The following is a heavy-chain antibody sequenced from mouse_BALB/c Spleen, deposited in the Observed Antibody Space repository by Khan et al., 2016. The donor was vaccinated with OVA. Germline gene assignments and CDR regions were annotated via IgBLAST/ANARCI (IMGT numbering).Heavy chain of an antibody. Sequence: LQQSGPELVKPGASVKVSCKASGYSFTDYNMFWVKQSHGKSLEWIGYIDPYNGGTSYNQKFKGKATLTVDKSSSTAFMHLSSLKSEDSAVFYGARTDYCGSSYYFDYWGQGTTLTVSS. CDR1: GYSFTDYN. V-gene: IGHV1S135*01. D-gene: IGHD1-1*01. J-gene: IGHJ2*01. CDR3: ARTDYCGSSYYFDY. CDR2: IDPYNGGT.